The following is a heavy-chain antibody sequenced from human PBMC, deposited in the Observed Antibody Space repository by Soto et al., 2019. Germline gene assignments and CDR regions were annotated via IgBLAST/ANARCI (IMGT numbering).Heavy chain of an antibody. CDR2: IYHSGST. V-gene: IGHV4-4*02. CDR3: ARVWTTVTNWFDP. CDR1: GGSISSYY. D-gene: IGHD4-17*01. J-gene: IGHJ5*02. Sequence: SETLSLSCTVSGGSISSYYWSGVRQPPGKGLEWIGEIYHSGSTNYNPSLKSRVTISVDKSKNQFSLKLSSVTAADTAVYYCARVWTTVTNWFDPWGQGALVTVSS.